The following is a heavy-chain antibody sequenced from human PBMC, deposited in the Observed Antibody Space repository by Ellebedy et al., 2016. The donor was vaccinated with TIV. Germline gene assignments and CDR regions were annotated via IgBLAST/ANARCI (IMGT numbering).Heavy chain of an antibody. CDR1: GGSISSSNW. CDR2: IYHSGST. Sequence: SETLSLXXAVSGGSISSSNWWSWVRQPPGKGLEWIGEIYHSGSTNYNPSLKSRVTISVDKSKNQFSLKLSSATAADTAVYYCARDFGGVSSSGMDVWGQGTTVTVSS. CDR3: ARDFGGVSSSGMDV. D-gene: IGHD3-16*01. J-gene: IGHJ6*02. V-gene: IGHV4-4*02.